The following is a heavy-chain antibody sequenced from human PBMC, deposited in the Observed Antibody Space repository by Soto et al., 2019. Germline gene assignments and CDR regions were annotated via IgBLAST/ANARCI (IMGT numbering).Heavy chain of an antibody. CDR2: TKEDGSEK. Sequence: PGGSLRLSCAASGFTFNSYGMHWVRQAPGKGLEWLANTKEDGSEKYYVDSLKGRFTISRDNAKNSLYVQMNSLRVEDTAVYYCARGGIGYCTGGSCYYTAFDIWGQGSMVTVSS. CDR3: ARGGIGYCTGGSCYYTAFDI. CDR1: GFTFNSYG. V-gene: IGHV3-7*01. D-gene: IGHD2-15*01. J-gene: IGHJ3*02.